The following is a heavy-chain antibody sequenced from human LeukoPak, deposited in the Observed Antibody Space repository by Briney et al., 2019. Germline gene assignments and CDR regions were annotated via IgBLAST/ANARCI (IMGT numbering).Heavy chain of an antibody. Sequence: GGSLGLSCAASGFTFDDYGMSWVRQAPGKGLEWVSTITGSGGRTYYADSVKGRFTISRDNSKNTLYLQMDGLRADDTAVYYCAKSSLVVPYDYWGQGTLVTVSS. CDR3: AKSSLVVPYDY. V-gene: IGHV3-23*01. D-gene: IGHD6-6*01. CDR2: ITGSGGRT. CDR1: GFTFDDYG. J-gene: IGHJ4*02.